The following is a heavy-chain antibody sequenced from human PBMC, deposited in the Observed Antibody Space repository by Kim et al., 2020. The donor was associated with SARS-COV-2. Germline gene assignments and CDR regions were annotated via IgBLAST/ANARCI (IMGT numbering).Heavy chain of an antibody. V-gene: IGHV1-69*13. D-gene: IGHD3-10*01. J-gene: IGHJ4*02. Sequence: SVKVSCKASGGTFSSYAISWVRQAPGQGLEWMGGIIPIFGTANYAQKFQGRVTITADESTSTAYMELSSLRSEDTAVYYCASFKVARGVINGIYYFDYWGQGTLVTVSS. CDR2: IIPIFGTA. CDR3: ASFKVARGVINGIYYFDY. CDR1: GGTFSSYA.